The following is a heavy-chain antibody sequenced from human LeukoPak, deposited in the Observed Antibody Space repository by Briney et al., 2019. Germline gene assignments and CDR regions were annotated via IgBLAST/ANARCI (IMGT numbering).Heavy chain of an antibody. Sequence: PSETLSLTCIVSGGSISSYYWSWIRQPAGKGLEWIGRIYTSGSTNYNPSLKSRVTMSVDTSKNQFSLKLSSVTAADTAVYYCASSYDSSGYYYGYWGQGTLVTVSS. J-gene: IGHJ4*02. CDR1: GGSISSYY. V-gene: IGHV4-4*07. CDR2: IYTSGST. D-gene: IGHD3-22*01. CDR3: ASSYDSSGYYYGY.